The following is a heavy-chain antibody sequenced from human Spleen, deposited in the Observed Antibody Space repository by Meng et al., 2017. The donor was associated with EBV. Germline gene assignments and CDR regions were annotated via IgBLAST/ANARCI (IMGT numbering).Heavy chain of an antibody. Sequence: QVQLQCAGPGLVKPSGTLSLTCAVSGGSVSNPNWWSWVRQPPGKGLEWIGEVYPSGNTNYNPSLKSRVTISVDKSKNQFSMNLSSVTAADTAIYYCARVGSDYANFQVWGPGTLVTASS. CDR1: GGSVSNPNW. V-gene: IGHV4-4*02. CDR3: ARVGSDYANFQV. CDR2: VYPSGNT. D-gene: IGHD2-8*01. J-gene: IGHJ1*01.